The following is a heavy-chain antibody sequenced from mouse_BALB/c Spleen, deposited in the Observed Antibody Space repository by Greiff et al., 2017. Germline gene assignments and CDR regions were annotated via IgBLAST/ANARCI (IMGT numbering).Heavy chain of an antibody. V-gene: IGHV1-14*01. Sequence: VQLKQSGPELVKPGASVKMSCKASGYTFTSYVMHWVKQKPGQGLEWIGYINPYNDGTKYNEKFKGKATLTSDKSSSTAYMELSSLTSEDSAVYYCARSGIYYGNYEDYWGQGTTLTVSS. CDR2: INPYNDGT. D-gene: IGHD2-1*01. CDR1: GYTFTSYV. CDR3: ARSGIYYGNYEDY. J-gene: IGHJ2*01.